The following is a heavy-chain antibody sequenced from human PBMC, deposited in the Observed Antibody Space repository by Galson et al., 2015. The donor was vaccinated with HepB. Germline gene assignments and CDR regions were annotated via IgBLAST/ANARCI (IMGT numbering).Heavy chain of an antibody. CDR2: ISGGGGTI. Sequence: SLRLSCAASGFIFSSNAMSWVRQAPGKGLEWVSAISGGGGTIYYADSVKGRFTISRDNSKNMLYLQLNSLRAEDTAVYYCAKADYYFDFWGQGTLVTVSS. D-gene: IGHD3/OR15-3a*01. CDR3: AKADYYFDF. CDR1: GFIFSSNA. V-gene: IGHV3-23*01. J-gene: IGHJ4*02.